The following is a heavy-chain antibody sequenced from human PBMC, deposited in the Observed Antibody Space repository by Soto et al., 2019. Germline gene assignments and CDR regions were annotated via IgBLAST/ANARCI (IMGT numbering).Heavy chain of an antibody. J-gene: IGHJ4*02. CDR2: IYHSGST. V-gene: IGHV4-4*02. Sequence: SETLSLTFADSGDYNRGDKWSNWVRQPPGKGLEWIGEIYHSGSTNYNPSLKSRVIISVDKSKNQFSLKLSSVTDVDTAVYYCARGERQQQRDYWGQGTLVTVS. CDR3: ARGERQQQRDY. D-gene: IGHD6-13*01. CDR1: GDYNRGDKW.